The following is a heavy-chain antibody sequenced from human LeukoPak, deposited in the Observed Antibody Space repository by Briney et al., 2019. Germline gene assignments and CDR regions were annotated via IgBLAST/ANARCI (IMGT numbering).Heavy chain of an antibody. D-gene: IGHD1-26*01. V-gene: IGHV4-31*03. Sequence: PSQTLSLTCTVSGGSISSGDFYWSWIRQHPGKGLEWIGYIYYSGTTYYSPSLKSRVTISLDTTKNQFSLKLSSVTAADTAVYYCARGGWDYFDYWGQGTLVTVSS. J-gene: IGHJ4*02. CDR2: IYYSGTT. CDR1: GGSISSGDFY. CDR3: ARGGWDYFDY.